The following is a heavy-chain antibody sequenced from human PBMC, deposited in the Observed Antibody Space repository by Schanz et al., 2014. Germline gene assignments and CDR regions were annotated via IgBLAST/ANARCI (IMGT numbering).Heavy chain of an antibody. CDR2: INPNSGTT. J-gene: IGHJ4*02. Sequence: QVQLVQSGAEVKKPGSSMKVSCKASGYTFTGYYMHWVRQAPGQGLEWMGWINPNSGTTNYAQKFQGRVTMTRDTSTSTVYMELSSLRSEDTAVYYCARDGVDAAAGGNYWGQGTLVTVSS. CDR3: ARDGVDAAAGGNY. D-gene: IGHD6-13*01. V-gene: IGHV1-2*02. CDR1: GYTFTGYY.